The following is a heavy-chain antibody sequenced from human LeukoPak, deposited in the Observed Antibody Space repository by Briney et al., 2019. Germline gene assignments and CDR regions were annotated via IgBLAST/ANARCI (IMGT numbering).Heavy chain of an antibody. CDR3: ARDRYGMDV. CDR2: IYYSGST. J-gene: IGHJ6*02. V-gene: IGHV4-59*01. CDR1: GGSISSYY. Sequence: SETLSLTCTVSGGSISSYYWSWIRQPPGKGLEWIGYIYYSGSTNYDPSLKSRVTISVDTSKNQFSLKLSSVTAADTAVYYCARDRYGMDVWGQGTTVTVSS.